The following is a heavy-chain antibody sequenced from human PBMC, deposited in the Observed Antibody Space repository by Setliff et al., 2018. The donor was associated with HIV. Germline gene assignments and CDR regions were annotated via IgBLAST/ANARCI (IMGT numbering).Heavy chain of an antibody. J-gene: IGHJ5*02. CDR2: INTSGTT. CDR3: ARQTYYYDNSGHNWFDP. Sequence: PSETLSLTCTVSGGSISSYYWSWIRQPPGKGLEWIGYINTSGTTNYNPSLKSRVTISVDTSKTQFSLKLSSVTAADTAVYFCARQTYYYDNSGHNWFDPWGQGTLVTVSS. D-gene: IGHD3-22*01. CDR1: GGSISSYY. V-gene: IGHV4-4*09.